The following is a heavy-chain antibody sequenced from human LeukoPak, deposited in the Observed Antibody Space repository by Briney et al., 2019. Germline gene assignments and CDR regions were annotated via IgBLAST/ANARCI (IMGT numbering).Heavy chain of an antibody. Sequence: GESLKISCKGSGYSFTTYWIAWVRQMPGKGLEWMGIIYPGDSDSRSSPSFQGQVTISADKSINTAYLQWSSLKASDTAMYYCARPRTYGSSFDAFDIWGQGTMVTVSS. J-gene: IGHJ3*02. CDR2: IYPGDSDS. V-gene: IGHV5-51*01. CDR1: GYSFTTYW. D-gene: IGHD6-13*01. CDR3: ARPRTYGSSFDAFDI.